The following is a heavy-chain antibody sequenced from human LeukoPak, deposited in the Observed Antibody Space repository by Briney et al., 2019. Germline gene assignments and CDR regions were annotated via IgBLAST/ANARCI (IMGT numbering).Heavy chain of an antibody. Sequence: SVKVSCKASGGTFSSYAISWVRQAPGQGLEWMGGIIPIFGTANYAQKFQGRVTITADKSTSTAYMELSSLRSEDTAVYYCARGGTMIVVDAFDIWGQGTMVTVSS. CDR2: IIPIFGTA. V-gene: IGHV1-69*06. D-gene: IGHD3-22*01. CDR1: GGTFSSYA. J-gene: IGHJ3*02. CDR3: ARGGTMIVVDAFDI.